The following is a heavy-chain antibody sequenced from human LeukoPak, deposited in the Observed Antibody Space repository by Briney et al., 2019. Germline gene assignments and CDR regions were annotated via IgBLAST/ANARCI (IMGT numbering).Heavy chain of an antibody. D-gene: IGHD3-16*02. Sequence: QPGGSLRLSCAASGFTFSSYAMHWVRQAPGKGLEWVAVISYDGSNKYYADSVKGRFTISRDNSKNTLYLQMNSLRAEDTAVYYCAIGGRLGDLSVPFDYWGQGTLVTVSS. CDR1: GFTFSSYA. V-gene: IGHV3-30-3*01. CDR2: ISYDGSNK. CDR3: AIGGRLGDLSVPFDY. J-gene: IGHJ4*02.